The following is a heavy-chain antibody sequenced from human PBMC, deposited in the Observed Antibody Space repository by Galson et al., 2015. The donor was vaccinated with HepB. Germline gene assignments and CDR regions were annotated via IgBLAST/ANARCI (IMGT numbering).Heavy chain of an antibody. Sequence: SLRLSCAASGFTFSSYAMSWVRQAPGKGLEWVSAISGSGGSTYYADSVKGRFTISRDNSKNTLYLQMNSLRAEDTAVYYCAKARVRIAVVGGDYFDYWGQGTLVTVSS. CDR2: ISGSGGST. J-gene: IGHJ4*02. V-gene: IGHV3-23*01. D-gene: IGHD6-19*01. CDR1: GFTFSSYA. CDR3: AKARVRIAVVGGDYFDY.